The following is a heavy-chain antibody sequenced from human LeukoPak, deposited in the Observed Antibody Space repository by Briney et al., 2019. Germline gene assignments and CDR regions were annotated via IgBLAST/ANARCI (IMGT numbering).Heavy chain of an antibody. CDR2: ISSSSSTI. D-gene: IGHD3-10*01. CDR3: ARVVTMVRGVIDY. J-gene: IGHJ4*02. V-gene: IGHV3-48*01. Sequence: AGGSLRLSCAASGFTFSSYSMNWVRQAPGKGLEWVSYISSSSSTIYYADSVKGRFTISRDNAKSSLYLQMNSLRAEDTAVYYCARVVTMVRGVIDYWGQGTLVTVSS. CDR1: GFTFSSYS.